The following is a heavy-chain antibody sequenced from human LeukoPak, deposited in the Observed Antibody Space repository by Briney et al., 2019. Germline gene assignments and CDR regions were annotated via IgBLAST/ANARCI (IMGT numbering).Heavy chain of an antibody. CDR1: GGSISSYY. V-gene: IGHV4-59*01. J-gene: IGHJ3*02. Sequence: SETLSLTCTVSGGSISSYYWSWIRQPPGKGLEWIGYIYYSGSTNYNPSLKSRVTISVDTSKNQFSLKLSSVTAADTAVYYCARGRDYYDSSGYYGTDAFDIWGQGTMVTVSS. D-gene: IGHD3-22*01. CDR3: ARGRDYYDSSGYYGTDAFDI. CDR2: IYYSGST.